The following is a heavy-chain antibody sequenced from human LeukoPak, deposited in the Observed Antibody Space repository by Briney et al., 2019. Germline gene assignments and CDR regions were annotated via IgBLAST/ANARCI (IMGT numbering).Heavy chain of an antibody. Sequence: PGGSLRLSCAASGFTFSSYWLTWVRHTPGKGLEWVANINQDGSEKYYVDSVKGRFTISRDNGKKLLYLQMNSLRAEDTAVYYCVGDSFDYWGQGTLVTVSS. CDR1: GFTFSSYW. CDR2: INQDGSEK. J-gene: IGHJ4*02. V-gene: IGHV3-7*01. CDR3: VGDSFDY. D-gene: IGHD2-15*01.